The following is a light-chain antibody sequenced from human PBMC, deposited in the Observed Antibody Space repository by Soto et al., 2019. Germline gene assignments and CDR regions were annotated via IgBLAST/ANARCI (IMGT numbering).Light chain of an antibody. J-gene: IGKJ4*01. Sequence: MTQSPATLSVSPGEGLTLSCRASQSISRTLAWYQQKPGQAPRLLIYGASSRATGIPARFSGSGSGTEFTLTISSLQSEDFAVYYCQQYNDWPLTFGGGTKVDIK. V-gene: IGKV3-15*01. CDR1: QSISRT. CDR3: QQYNDWPLT. CDR2: GAS.